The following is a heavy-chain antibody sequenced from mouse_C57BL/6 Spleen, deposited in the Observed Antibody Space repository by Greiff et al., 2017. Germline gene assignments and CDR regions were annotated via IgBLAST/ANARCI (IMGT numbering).Heavy chain of an antibody. CDR3: AREGGDEGPYYCDY. CDR1: GYAFSSYW. D-gene: IGHD3-3*01. CDR2: IYPGDGDT. V-gene: IGHV1-80*01. Sequence: QVQLQQSGAELVKPGASVKISCKASGYAFSSYWMNWVKQRPGKGLEWIGQIYPGDGDTNYNGKFKGKATLTADKSSSTAYMQLSSLTSEDSAVXFCAREGGDEGPYYCDYWGQGTTLTVSS. J-gene: IGHJ2*01.